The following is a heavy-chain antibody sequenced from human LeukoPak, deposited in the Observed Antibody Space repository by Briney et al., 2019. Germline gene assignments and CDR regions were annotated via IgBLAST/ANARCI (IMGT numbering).Heavy chain of an antibody. CDR2: IYHSGST. V-gene: IGHV4-30-2*01. CDR3: ARACPLYGSGSYFRWFDP. J-gene: IGHJ5*02. D-gene: IGHD3-10*01. CDR1: GGSISSGGYT. Sequence: SETLSLTCAVSGGSISSGGYTWRWIRQPPGKSLVWLVYIYHSGSTYYNPSLKSRVTISVDRSKNQFSLKLSSVTAADTAVYYCARACPLYGSGSYFRWFDPWGQGTLVTVSS.